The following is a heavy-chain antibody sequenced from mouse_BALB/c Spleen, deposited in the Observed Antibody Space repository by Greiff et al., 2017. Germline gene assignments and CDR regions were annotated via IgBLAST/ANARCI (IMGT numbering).Heavy chain of an antibody. D-gene: IGHD3-2*01. J-gene: IGHJ4*01. CDR2: ISSGGGST. V-gene: IGHV5-12-1*01. CDR3: ARQDSSGFAMDY. Sequence: EVQGVESGGGLVKPGGSLKLSCAASGFAFSSYDMSWVRQTPEKRLEWVAYISSGGGSTYYPDTVKGRFTISRDNAKNTLYLQMSSLKSEDTAMYYCARQDSSGFAMDYWGQGTSVTVSS. CDR1: GFAFSSYD.